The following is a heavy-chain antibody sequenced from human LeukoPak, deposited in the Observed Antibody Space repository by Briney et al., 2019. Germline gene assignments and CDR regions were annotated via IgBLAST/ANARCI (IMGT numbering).Heavy chain of an antibody. CDR1: GGSISSYY. J-gene: IGHJ5*02. D-gene: IGHD6-19*01. CDR3: AREEIAVAPTGWFDP. Sequence: SETLSLTCTVSGGSISSYYWSWIRQPAGKGLEWIGRIYTSGSTNYNPSLKSRVTMSVDTSKNQFSLKLSSVTAADTAVYYCAREEIAVAPTGWFDPWGQGTLVTVSS. V-gene: IGHV4-4*07. CDR2: IYTSGST.